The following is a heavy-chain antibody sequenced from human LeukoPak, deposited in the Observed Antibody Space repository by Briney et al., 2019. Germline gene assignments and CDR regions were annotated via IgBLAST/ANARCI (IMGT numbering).Heavy chain of an antibody. J-gene: IGHJ4*02. Sequence: GGSLRLSCAASGFTFSDYYMSWVRQAPGKGLEWVSAISGSGGSTYYADSVKGRFTISRDNSKNTLYLQMNSLRAEDTAVYYCASTRRGYSYGYRAAEFDYWGQGTLVTVSS. CDR3: ASTRRGYSYGYRAAEFDY. D-gene: IGHD5-18*01. CDR2: ISGSGGST. CDR1: GFTFSDYY. V-gene: IGHV3-23*01.